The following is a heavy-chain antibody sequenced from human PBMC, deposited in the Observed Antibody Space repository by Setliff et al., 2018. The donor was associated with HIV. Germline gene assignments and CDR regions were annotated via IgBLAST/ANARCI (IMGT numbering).Heavy chain of an antibody. D-gene: IGHD6-19*01. V-gene: IGHV3-48*01. CDR1: GFTFGDFC. CDR2: ISSKRTSI. J-gene: IGHJ4*02. CDR3: ARAVHSGFHLDY. Sequence: LRLSCETSGFTFGDFCMNWVRQAPGKGLEWISYISSKRTSIYYADSVKGRFTISRDNDGNSLYLQMNSLRAEDTAVYYCARAVHSGFHLDYWGQGTPVTVSS.